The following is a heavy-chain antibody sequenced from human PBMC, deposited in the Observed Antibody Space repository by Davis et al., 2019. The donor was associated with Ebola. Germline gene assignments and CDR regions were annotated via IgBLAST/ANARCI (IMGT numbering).Heavy chain of an antibody. Sequence: PGGSLRLSCAASGFTFSSYSMSWVRQGPGKGLDWVSYISSSSSTIYYADSVKGRFTISRDNAKNSLYLQMNSLRAEDTAVYYCARDLYCSGGSCSDYWGQGTLVTVSS. J-gene: IGHJ4*02. V-gene: IGHV3-48*01. CDR2: ISSSSSTI. CDR3: ARDLYCSGGSCSDY. CDR1: GFTFSSYS. D-gene: IGHD2-15*01.